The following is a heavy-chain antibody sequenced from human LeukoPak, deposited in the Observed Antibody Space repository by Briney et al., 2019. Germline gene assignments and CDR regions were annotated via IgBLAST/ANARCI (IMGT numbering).Heavy chain of an antibody. CDR2: ISGGGVTT. CDR1: GFTSIAYA. D-gene: IGHD3-16*01. CDR3: ARNQQLGGHSYYYYGMDV. V-gene: IGHV3-23*01. J-gene: IGHJ6*02. Sequence: GGSLRLSCVGSGFTSIAYALTWARQAPGKGLEWVSGISGGGVTTYYADSVKGRFTISRNNSKNTLYLQMNSLRADDTAIYYCARNQQLGGHSYYYYGMDVWGQGTTVTVSS.